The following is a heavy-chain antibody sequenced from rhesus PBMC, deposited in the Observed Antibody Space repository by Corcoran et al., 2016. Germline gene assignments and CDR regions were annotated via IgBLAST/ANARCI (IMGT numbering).Heavy chain of an antibody. CDR1: GGSISSGYNY. CDR3: ARESVVIITAPRYYFDY. D-gene: IGHD2-27*01. CDR2: ITYSGST. Sequence: QVQLQESGPGLVKPSETLFLTCAVSGGSISSGYNYWSWIRQPPGKGLEWIGYITYSGSTSYNPSLKSRVTISRDTSKNQFALKVSSVTAADTAVYYCARESVVIITAPRYYFDYWGQGVLVTVSS. V-gene: IGHV4-122*02. J-gene: IGHJ4*01.